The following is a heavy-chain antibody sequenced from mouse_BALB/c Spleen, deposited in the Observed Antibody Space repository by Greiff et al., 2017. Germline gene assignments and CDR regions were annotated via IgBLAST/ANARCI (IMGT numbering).Heavy chain of an antibody. D-gene: IGHD2-14*01. J-gene: IGHJ4*01. Sequence: QVQLQQSGAELAKPGASVKMSCKASGYTFTSYWMHWVKQRPGQGLEWIGYINPSTGYTEYNQKFKDKATLTADKSSSTAYMQLSSLTSEDSAVYYCARFYRYDVGYAMDYWGQGTSVTVSS. CDR3: ARFYRYDVGYAMDY. CDR1: GYTFTSYW. V-gene: IGHV1-7*01. CDR2: INPSTGYT.